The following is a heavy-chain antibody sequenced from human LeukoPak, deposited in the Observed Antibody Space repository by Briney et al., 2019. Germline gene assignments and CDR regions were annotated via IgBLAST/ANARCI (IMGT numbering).Heavy chain of an antibody. CDR1: GFTFSSYA. CDR3: AKYCSSTSCYKAVRGFDP. D-gene: IGHD2-2*01. Sequence: PGGSLRLSCAASGFTFSSYAMSWVRQAPGKGLEWVSAISGSGGSTYYADSVEGRFTISRDNSKNTLYLQMNSLRAEDTAVYYCAKYCSSTSCYKAVRGFDPWGQGTLVTVSS. CDR2: ISGSGGST. V-gene: IGHV3-23*01. J-gene: IGHJ5*02.